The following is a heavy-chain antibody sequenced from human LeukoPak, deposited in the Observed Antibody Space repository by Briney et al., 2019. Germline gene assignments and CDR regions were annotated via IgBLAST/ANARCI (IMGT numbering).Heavy chain of an antibody. CDR2: IYSGGST. CDR1: GFTVSSNY. Sequence: GGSLRLSCAASGFTVSSNYMSCVRQAPGNGLEWGSVIYSGGSTYYADSVKGRFTISRDDSKNTLYLQMNSLRAEDTAVYYCARRGCRSTSCYDYYYYMDVWGKGTTVTVSS. V-gene: IGHV3-53*01. D-gene: IGHD2-2*01. CDR3: ARRGCRSTSCYDYYYYMDV. J-gene: IGHJ6*03.